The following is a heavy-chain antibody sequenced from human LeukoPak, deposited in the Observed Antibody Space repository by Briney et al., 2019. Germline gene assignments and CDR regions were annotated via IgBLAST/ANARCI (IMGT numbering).Heavy chain of an antibody. D-gene: IGHD2-21*01. CDR3: ARGRIPVVPHFDD. CDR2: ISGGSSTI. Sequence: GGSLRLSCGASGFTFSSYSMNWVRQAPGKGQEWVSYISGGSSTIYYADSVKGRFTISRDNAKNSLYLQMNSLRDEDTAVYFCARGRIPVVPHFDDWGQGTLVTVSS. J-gene: IGHJ4*02. V-gene: IGHV3-48*02. CDR1: GFTFSSYS.